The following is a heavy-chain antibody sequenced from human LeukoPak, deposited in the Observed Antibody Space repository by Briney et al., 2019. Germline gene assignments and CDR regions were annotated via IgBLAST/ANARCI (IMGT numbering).Heavy chain of an antibody. CDR3: VRDRAVDCDGATCYSNFDN. V-gene: IGHV3-33*08. Sequence: GGSLRLSYAASGFTFSSYWMSWVRQAPGKGLEWVAVIWYDGSNSLYADSVKGRFTISGDNSKNTLYLQANNLRADDTAVYYCVRDRAVDCDGATCYSNFDNWGQGTLVTVSS. CDR1: GFTFSSYW. D-gene: IGHD2-21*02. J-gene: IGHJ4*02. CDR2: IWYDGSNS.